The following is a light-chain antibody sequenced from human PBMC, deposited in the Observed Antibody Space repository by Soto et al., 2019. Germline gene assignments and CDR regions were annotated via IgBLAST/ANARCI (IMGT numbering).Light chain of an antibody. J-gene: IGKJ4*02. CDR2: GAS. CDR3: QQYGSSPYLK. V-gene: IGKV3-20*01. CDR1: QSVSSSY. Sequence: EIVLTQSPGTLSLSPGERATLSCRASQSVSSSYLAWYQQKPGQAPRLLIYGASSRATGIPDRSSGSGSGTDFTLTISRLEPEDFAVYYCQQYGSSPYLKFGGGPQVNIK.